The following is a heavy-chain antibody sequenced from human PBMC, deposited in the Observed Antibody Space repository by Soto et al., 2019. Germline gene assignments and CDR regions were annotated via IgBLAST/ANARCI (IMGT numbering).Heavy chain of an antibody. V-gene: IGHV3-33*01. CDR3: ARGGGYYDFWSGNYDSYYFDY. J-gene: IGHJ4*02. Sequence: GGSLRLSCAASGFTFSSYGMHWVCQAPGKGLEWVAVIWYDGSNKYYADSVKGRFTISRDNSKNTLYLQMNSLRAEDTAVYYCARGGGYYDFWSGNYDSYYFDYWGQGTLVTVSS. D-gene: IGHD3-3*01. CDR2: IWYDGSNK. CDR1: GFTFSSYG.